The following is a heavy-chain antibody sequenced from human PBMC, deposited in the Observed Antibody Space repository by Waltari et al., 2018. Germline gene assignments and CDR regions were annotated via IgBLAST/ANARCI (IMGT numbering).Heavy chain of an antibody. CDR3: VRDPERWRQGDAFDI. J-gene: IGHJ3*02. CDR2: IYHTGST. V-gene: IGHV4-38-2*02. Sequence: QVQLQESGPGLVKPSETLSLICSVSGDSIGSGYYWGWIRQPPGKGLEWIGTIYHTGSTYSSPSFKSRPTISVYPSKNQFSLTWCSVTAADTAVYYCVRDPERWRQGDAFDICGLGPTVTVSS. CDR1: GDSIGSGYY.